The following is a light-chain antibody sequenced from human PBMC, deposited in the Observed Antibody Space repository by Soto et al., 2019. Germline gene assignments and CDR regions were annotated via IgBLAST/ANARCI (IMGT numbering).Light chain of an antibody. Sequence: QSVLTQSPSASASLGASGTLTCTLSSGHSSYAIAWHQQQPEKGPRYLMKLNGDGSHSKGDGIPDRFSGSSSGAERYLTISSLQSEDEADYYCQTWGTGIQVFGGGTTLTVL. CDR3: QTWGTGIQV. CDR1: SGHSSYA. V-gene: IGLV4-69*01. CDR2: LNGDGSH. J-gene: IGLJ3*02.